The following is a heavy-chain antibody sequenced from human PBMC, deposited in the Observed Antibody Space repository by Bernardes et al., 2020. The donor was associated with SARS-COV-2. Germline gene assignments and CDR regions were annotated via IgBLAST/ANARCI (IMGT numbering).Heavy chain of an antibody. CDR2: IHYSGTT. D-gene: IGHD2-15*01. Sequence: SDPLCLNCTVSGDSISSYYWSWIRQPPGKGLEWIGYIHYSGTTNYNPSLKSRVTISIATSKKHFSLRLSSVTAADTALYYCAASPGYCSGGNCRYWFDPWGQGTLVTVSS. CDR3: AASPGYCSGGNCRYWFDP. J-gene: IGHJ5*02. CDR1: GDSISSYY. V-gene: IGHV4-59*07.